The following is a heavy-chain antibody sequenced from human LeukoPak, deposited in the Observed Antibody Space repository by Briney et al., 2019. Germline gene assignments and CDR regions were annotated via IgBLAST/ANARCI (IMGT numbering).Heavy chain of an antibody. V-gene: IGHV3-23*01. D-gene: IGHD3-10*01. CDR1: GFTFSSYA. CDR3: ARADGYGSSFDY. J-gene: IGHJ4*02. Sequence: HPGGSLRLSCAASGFTFSSYAMSWVRQAPGKGLEWVSAISGSGGSTYYADSVKGRFTISRDNSKNTLYLQMNSLRAEDTAVYYCARADGYGSSFDYWGQGTLVTVSS. CDR2: ISGSGGST.